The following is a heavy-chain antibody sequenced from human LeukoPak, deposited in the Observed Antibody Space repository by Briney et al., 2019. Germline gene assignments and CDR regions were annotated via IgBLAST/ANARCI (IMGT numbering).Heavy chain of an antibody. D-gene: IGHD3-22*01. V-gene: IGHV3-74*01. CDR1: GFTFKLYW. J-gene: IGHJ4*02. CDR3: VRGGPSTWF. CDR2: INDDGSDT. Sequence: GGSLRLSCAACGFTFKLYWLHGVRQVPGRGPVGVARINDDGSDTVYADSVKGRFTISRDDAKNMLFLQMNSLRGEDTAVYHCVRGGPSTWFWGQGTLVTVSS.